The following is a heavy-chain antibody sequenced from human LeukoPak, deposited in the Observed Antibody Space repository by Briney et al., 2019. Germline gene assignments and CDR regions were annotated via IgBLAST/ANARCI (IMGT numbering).Heavy chain of an antibody. D-gene: IGHD6-19*01. Sequence: GSSVKVSCKASGCTFTSYDINWVRLATGQGLEWMGWMNPNSGNTGYAQKFQGRVTMTRNTSISTAYMQLSSLRSEDTAVYYCARGLLAVAGTGVDYWGQGTLVTVSS. V-gene: IGHV1-8*01. J-gene: IGHJ4*02. CDR3: ARGLLAVAGTGVDY. CDR2: MNPNSGNT. CDR1: GCTFTSYD.